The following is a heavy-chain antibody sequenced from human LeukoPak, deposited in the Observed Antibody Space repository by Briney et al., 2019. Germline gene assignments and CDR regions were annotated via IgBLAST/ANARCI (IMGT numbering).Heavy chain of an antibody. CDR2: IFPSGGEI. J-gene: IGHJ4*02. D-gene: IGHD3-22*01. CDR1: GFTFSTFA. CDR3: ARGGVYYYDSSGYSH. V-gene: IGHV3-23*01. Sequence: GGSLRLSCAASGFTFSTFAMIWVRQPPGKGLEWVSSIFPSGGEIHYADSVRGRFTISRDNSKSTLSLQMNSLRAEDTAVYYCARGGVYYYDSSGYSHWGQGTLVTVSS.